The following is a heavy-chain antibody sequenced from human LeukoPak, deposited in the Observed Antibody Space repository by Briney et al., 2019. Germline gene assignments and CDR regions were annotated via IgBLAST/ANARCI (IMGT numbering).Heavy chain of an antibody. V-gene: IGHV1-2*02. D-gene: IGHD3-9*01. CDR1: GYTFTGYY. CDR3: ASADILTGYHFDY. Sequence: ASVKVSCKASGYTFTGYYMHWVRQAPGQGLEWMGWINPNSGGTNYAQKFQGRVTMTRDTSISTAYMELSRLRSDDTAVYYCASADILTGYHFDYWGQGTLVTVPS. J-gene: IGHJ4*02. CDR2: INPNSGGT.